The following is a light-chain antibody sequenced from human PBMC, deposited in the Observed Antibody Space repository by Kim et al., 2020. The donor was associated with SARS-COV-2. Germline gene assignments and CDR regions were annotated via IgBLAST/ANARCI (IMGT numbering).Light chain of an antibody. J-gene: IGLJ1*01. V-gene: IGLV2-14*01. CDR1: SSDVGVYNY. CDR2: DVS. Sequence: QSALTQPASVSGSPGQSITISCTGTSSDVGVYNYVSWYQQHPGKAPKLMIYDVSQRPSGVSNRFSGSKSGNTASLTIAGLQAEDEADYYCSSYTSSSTYVFGSGTKVTVL. CDR3: SSYTSSSTYV.